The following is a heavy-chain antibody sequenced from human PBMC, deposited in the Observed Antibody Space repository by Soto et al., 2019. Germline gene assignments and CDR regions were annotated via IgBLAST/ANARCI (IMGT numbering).Heavy chain of an antibody. J-gene: IGHJ4*02. D-gene: IGHD6-13*01. CDR2: IHFSGST. V-gene: IGHV4-59*01. CDR1: GGSISSFY. CDR3: AREFGIAAAEFDY. Sequence: PSEILCLSYTVAGGSISSFYWSWIRKPPGKGLEWIGYIHFSGSTDYNPSLKSRVTISLDTSKNQFSLKLNSVTAADTAVYYCAREFGIAAAEFDYWGQGTLVTVSS.